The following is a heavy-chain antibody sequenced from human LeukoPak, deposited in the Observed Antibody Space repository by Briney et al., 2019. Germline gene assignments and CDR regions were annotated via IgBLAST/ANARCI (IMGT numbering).Heavy chain of an antibody. J-gene: IGHJ4*02. CDR3: ARDQGGYSYGWDFDY. Sequence: GGSLRLSCAGSGFTFSSFWMHWVRQAPGKGLVWVSRINGDGYSIIYADSVKGRFTISRDNAKSTLYLQMNSLRAEDTAVYYCARDQGGYSYGWDFDYWGQGTLVTVSS. V-gene: IGHV3-74*01. CDR1: GFTFSSFW. CDR2: INGDGYSI. D-gene: IGHD5-18*01.